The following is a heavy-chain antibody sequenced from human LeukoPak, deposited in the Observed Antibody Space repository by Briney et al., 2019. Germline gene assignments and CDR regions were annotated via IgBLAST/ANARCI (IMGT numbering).Heavy chain of an antibody. CDR1: GFTFDDYT. CDR2: ISWDGGSS. D-gene: IGHD6-13*01. J-gene: IGHJ6*03. CDR3: SKGGAAFHYYYYMDV. Sequence: GGSLRLSCAASGFTFDDYTMHWVRQAPGRGLEWVSLISWDGGSSYSADSVRGGSTISRDHRKNFLYQHMNSMRDEATALYYCSKGGAAFHYYYYMDVWGEGTTVTVSS. V-gene: IGHV3-43*01.